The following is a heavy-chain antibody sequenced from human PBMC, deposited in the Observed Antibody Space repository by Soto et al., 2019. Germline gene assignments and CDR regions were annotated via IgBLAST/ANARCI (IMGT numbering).Heavy chain of an antibody. J-gene: IGHJ4*02. CDR3: ARVSTHSGTYFYFDY. Sequence: GGSLRLSCAASGFTFIPDWMSWVRQAPGKGLEWVANIKPDGSEKYYVDSVKGRFTISRDNGENSLYLQMNSLTAEDTALYRCARVSTHSGTYFYFDYWGQGALVTVSS. D-gene: IGHD1-26*01. CDR2: IKPDGSEK. CDR1: GFTFIPDW. V-gene: IGHV3-7*05.